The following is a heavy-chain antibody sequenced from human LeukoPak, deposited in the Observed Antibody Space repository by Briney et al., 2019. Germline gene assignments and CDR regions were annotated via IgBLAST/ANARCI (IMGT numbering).Heavy chain of an antibody. V-gene: IGHV3-30-3*02. CDR1: GFTFSSYA. CDR2: ISYDGSNK. CDR3: AKILDAYSRGDY. Sequence: PGGSLRLSCAASGFTFSSYAMHWVRQAPGKGLEWVAVISYDGSNKYYADSVKGRFTISRDNSKNTLYLQMNSLRAEDTAVYYCAKILDAYSRGDYWGQGTLVTVSS. J-gene: IGHJ4*02. D-gene: IGHD5-24*01.